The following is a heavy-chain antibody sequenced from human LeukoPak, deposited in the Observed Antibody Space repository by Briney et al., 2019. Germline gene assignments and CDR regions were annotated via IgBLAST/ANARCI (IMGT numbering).Heavy chain of an antibody. J-gene: IGHJ4*02. V-gene: IGHV3-74*01. CDR2: INNDGSSM. CDR1: GFIFSDHW. CDR3: VRERNNFWSGLHSIFES. Sequence: PGGSLRLSCAASGFIFSDHWMHWVRQAPGKGLVWLSRINNDGSSMLYADSVKGRFTFSRDNAENTMFLEMSSLRVEDTAVYYCVRERNNFWSGLHSIFESWGQGTLVTVSS. D-gene: IGHD3-3*01.